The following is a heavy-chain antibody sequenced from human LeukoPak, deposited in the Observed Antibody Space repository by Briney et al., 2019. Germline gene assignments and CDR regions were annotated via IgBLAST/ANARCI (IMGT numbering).Heavy chain of an antibody. J-gene: IGHJ4*02. CDR2: IYTSEST. Sequence: PSETLSLTCTVSGGSISSYYWSWIGRPAGKGLEWIGRIYTSESTIYNPSLKSRVTLSVDTSNNQLSLKLSSVTAADTAVYYCARVNENSSAWYGGFDYWGQGTLVTVSS. CDR1: GGSISSYY. D-gene: IGHD6-19*01. V-gene: IGHV4-4*07. CDR3: ARVNENSSAWYGGFDY.